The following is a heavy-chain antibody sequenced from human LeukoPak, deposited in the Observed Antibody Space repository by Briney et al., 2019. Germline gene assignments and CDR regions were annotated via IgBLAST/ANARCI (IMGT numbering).Heavy chain of an antibody. Sequence: PGGSLRLSCAASGFTSSSYAMSWVRQAPGKGLEWVSAISGSGGSTYYADSVKGRFTISRDNSKNTLYLQMNSLRAEDTAVYYCAKDSVGPVVVAVFDYWGQGTLVTVSS. J-gene: IGHJ4*02. D-gene: IGHD2-15*01. CDR1: GFTSSSYA. CDR2: ISGSGGST. V-gene: IGHV3-23*01. CDR3: AKDSVGPVVVAVFDY.